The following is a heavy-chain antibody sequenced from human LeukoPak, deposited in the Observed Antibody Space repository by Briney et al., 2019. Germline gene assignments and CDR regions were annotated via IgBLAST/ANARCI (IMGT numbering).Heavy chain of an antibody. V-gene: IGHV3-48*03. D-gene: IGHD6-13*01. CDR1: GFTFSDHP. CDR3: ARDMTITGADDY. Sequence: GGSLRLSCAASGFTFSDHPMTWVRQAPGKGLQWVSYTDGSGTTIYYAESVKGRFTISRDNAKNSLYLQMNSLRAEDTAFYYCARDMTITGADDYWGQGTRVTVSS. CDR2: TDGSGTTI. J-gene: IGHJ4*02.